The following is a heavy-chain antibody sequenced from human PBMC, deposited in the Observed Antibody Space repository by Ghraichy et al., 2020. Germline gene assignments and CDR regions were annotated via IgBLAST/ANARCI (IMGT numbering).Heavy chain of an antibody. Sequence: SETLSLTCNVSGYSISSGYYWGWIRQPPGKGLEWIANIYQSGSTYYNPSLKSRVTISVDTSKNQFSLKLSSVTAADTAVYYCARVRATAISNWFDPWGQGTLVTVSS. D-gene: IGHD3-9*01. V-gene: IGHV4-38-2*02. J-gene: IGHJ5*02. CDR1: GYSISSGYY. CDR2: IYQSGST. CDR3: ARVRATAISNWFDP.